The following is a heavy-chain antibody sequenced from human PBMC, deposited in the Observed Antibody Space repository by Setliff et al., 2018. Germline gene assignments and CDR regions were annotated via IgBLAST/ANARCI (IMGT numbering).Heavy chain of an antibody. CDR1: GGSISSHY. J-gene: IGHJ4*02. V-gene: IGHV4-4*08. Sequence: SETLSLTCTVSGGSISSHYWSWIRQPPGKGLEWIGYIYSSGATDYNLSLKSRVTISLDTSKNQFSLKLTSVTAADTAVYFCARESATLGEFPLYYFDYWGQGIPVTVS. D-gene: IGHD3-10*01. CDR2: IYSSGAT. CDR3: ARESATLGEFPLYYFDY.